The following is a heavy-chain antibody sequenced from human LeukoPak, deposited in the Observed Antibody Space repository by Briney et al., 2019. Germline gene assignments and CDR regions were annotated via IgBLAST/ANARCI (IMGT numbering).Heavy chain of an antibody. CDR2: INWNGGST. Sequence: GGSLRLSCAASGFTFDDYGMSWVRQAPGKGLEWVSGINWNGGSTGYADSVKGRFTISRDNAKNSLYLQMNSLRAEDMALYYCARVPYYYDSSGYYHFDYWGQGTLVTVSS. CDR1: GFTFDDYG. J-gene: IGHJ4*02. V-gene: IGHV3-20*04. D-gene: IGHD3-22*01. CDR3: ARVPYYYDSSGYYHFDY.